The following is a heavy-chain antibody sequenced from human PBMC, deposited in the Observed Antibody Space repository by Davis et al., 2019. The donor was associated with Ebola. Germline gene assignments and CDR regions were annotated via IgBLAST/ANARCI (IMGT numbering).Heavy chain of an antibody. CDR2: IYYSGST. V-gene: IGHV4-59*01. Sequence: MPSETLSLTCTVSGGSISSYYWSWIRQPPGKGLEWIGSIYYSGSTNYNPSLKSRVTISVDTSKNQFSLKLSSVTAADTAVYYCARDRGVLRYFDWLIYGMDVWGQGTTVTVSS. J-gene: IGHJ6*02. CDR3: ARDRGVLRYFDWLIYGMDV. D-gene: IGHD3-9*01. CDR1: GGSISSYY.